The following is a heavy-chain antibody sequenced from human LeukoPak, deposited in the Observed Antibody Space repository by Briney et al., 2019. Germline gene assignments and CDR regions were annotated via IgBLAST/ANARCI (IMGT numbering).Heavy chain of an antibody. CDR3: ARESSSSTATYYFDY. V-gene: IGHV1-18*01. CDR2: ISAYNGNT. D-gene: IGHD6-6*01. Sequence: GASVKVSCKASGYTFTSYGISWVRQAPGQGLEWMGWISAYNGNTNYAQKLQGRVTMTTDTSTSTAYMELRSLRPDDTAVYYCARESSSSTATYYFDYWGRGTLVTVSS. J-gene: IGHJ4*02. CDR1: GYTFTSYG.